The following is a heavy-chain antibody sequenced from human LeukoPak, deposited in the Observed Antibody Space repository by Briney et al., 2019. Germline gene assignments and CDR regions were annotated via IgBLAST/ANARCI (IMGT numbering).Heavy chain of an antibody. CDR1: GGSISSSSYY. D-gene: IGHD3-22*01. CDR3: ARGGYYDSSGYYYSKDAEYFQH. CDR2: IYYSGST. J-gene: IGHJ1*01. V-gene: IGHV4-39*01. Sequence: SETLSLTCTVSGGSISSSSYYWGWIRQPPGKGLEWIGSIYYSGSTYYNPSLKSRVTISVDTSKNQFSLKLSSVTAADTAVYYCARGGYYDSSGYYYSKDAEYFQHWGQGTLVTVSS.